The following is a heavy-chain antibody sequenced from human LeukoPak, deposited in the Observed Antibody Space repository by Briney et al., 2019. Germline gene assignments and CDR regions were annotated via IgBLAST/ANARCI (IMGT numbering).Heavy chain of an antibody. CDR2: ITPKGGGT. CDR3: ARDMHRGGWPFDL. D-gene: IGHD6-19*01. J-gene: IGHJ4*02. V-gene: IGHV1-2*02. Sequence: ASVKVSCQASGYTFSGYYIHWLRQAPGQGLEWMGYITPKGGGTKYAEKFQGRVTMTEDTSISTAYMELSRLTSDDAAVYFCARDMHRGGWPFDLWGQGTLVTVSS. CDR1: GYTFSGYY.